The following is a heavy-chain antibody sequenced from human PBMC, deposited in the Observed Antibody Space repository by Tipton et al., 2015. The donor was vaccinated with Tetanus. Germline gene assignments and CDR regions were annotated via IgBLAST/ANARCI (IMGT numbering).Heavy chain of an antibody. Sequence: TLSLTCAVYGGSFSGYYWTWIRQPPGKGLEWIGEVHPSGSTSSNPSLESRVTMSIDTSKNQFSLKLTSLTAADTAVYFCARGEDAYKTGNYWGQGTLVTVSS. CDR1: GGSFSGYY. V-gene: IGHV4-34*01. CDR2: VHPSGST. J-gene: IGHJ4*02. D-gene: IGHD5-24*01. CDR3: ARGEDAYKTGNY.